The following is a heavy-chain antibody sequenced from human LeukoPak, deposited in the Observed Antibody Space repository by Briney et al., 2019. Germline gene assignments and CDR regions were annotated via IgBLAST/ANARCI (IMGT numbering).Heavy chain of an antibody. CDR2: INHSGST. D-gene: IGHD3-3*01. Sequence: PSETLSLTCAVYGGSFSGYYWSWIRQPPGKGLEWIGEINHSGSTNYNPSLKSRVTISVDTSKNQFSLKLSSVTAADTAEYYCARGYDFWSGYLFDYWGQGTLVTVSS. CDR1: GGSFSGYY. J-gene: IGHJ4*02. V-gene: IGHV4-34*01. CDR3: ARGYDFWSGYLFDY.